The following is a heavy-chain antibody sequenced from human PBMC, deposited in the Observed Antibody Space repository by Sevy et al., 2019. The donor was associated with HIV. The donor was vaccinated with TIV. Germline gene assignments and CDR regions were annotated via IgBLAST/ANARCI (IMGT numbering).Heavy chain of an antibody. J-gene: IGHJ4*02. CDR2: IVVGSGNT. V-gene: IGHV1-58*01. CDR1: GFTFTSSA. Sequence: ASVKVSCKASGFTFTSSAVQWVRQARGQRLEWIGWIVVGSGNTNYAQKFQERVTITRDMSTSTAYMELRSLRSEDTAVYYCAADHLYCSGGSCYGYWGQGTLVTVSS. D-gene: IGHD2-15*01. CDR3: AADHLYCSGGSCYGY.